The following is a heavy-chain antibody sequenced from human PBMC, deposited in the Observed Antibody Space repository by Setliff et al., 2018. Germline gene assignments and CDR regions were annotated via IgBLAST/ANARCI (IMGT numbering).Heavy chain of an antibody. J-gene: IGHJ4*02. V-gene: IGHV1-69*05. CDR1: GGTFSNIG. CDR2: IIPLFGTT. CDR3: VRGPGPSVVVAIPFDH. Sequence: SVKVSCKASGGTFSNIGISWVRQAPGQGLEWMGGIIPLFGTTNYAQEFQGRVTITTDESTNTAYMELSSLRSEDTAMYYCVRGPGPSVVVAIPFDHWGQGSLVTVSS. D-gene: IGHD3-22*01.